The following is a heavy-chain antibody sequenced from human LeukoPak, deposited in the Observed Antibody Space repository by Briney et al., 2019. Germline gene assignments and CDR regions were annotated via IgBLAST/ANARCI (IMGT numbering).Heavy chain of an antibody. V-gene: IGHV1-2*02. CDR3: ANNWAGDSGY. CDR1: VYTFSVYY. CDR2: INPNSGDT. D-gene: IGHD4-17*01. J-gene: IGHJ4*02. Sequence: ASVTVSFKSAVYTFSVYYIHWGRHAPGQGLEWMGWINPNSGDTKYAQKFQGRVTMTRHTSISTAYMELSRLRSDDTAIYYCANNWAGDSGYWGQGTLVTVSS.